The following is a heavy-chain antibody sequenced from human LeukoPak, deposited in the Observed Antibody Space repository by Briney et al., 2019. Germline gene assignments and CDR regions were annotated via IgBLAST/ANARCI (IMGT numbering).Heavy chain of an antibody. D-gene: IGHD2-21*02. CDR2: INPNSGGT. CDR1: GYTCTGYY. CDR3: ARDPSPYCGGDCYFCY. V-gene: IGHV1-2*02. Sequence: ASVKVSCKASGYTCTGYYMHWVRQAPGQGLEWMGWINPNSGGTNYAQKFQGRVTMTRDTSISTAYMELSRLRSDDTAVYYCARDPSPYCGGDCYFCYWGQGTLVTVSS. J-gene: IGHJ4*02.